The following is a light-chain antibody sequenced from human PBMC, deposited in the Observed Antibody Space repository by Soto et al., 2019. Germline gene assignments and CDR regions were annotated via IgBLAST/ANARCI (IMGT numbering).Light chain of an antibody. V-gene: IGLV2-14*01. J-gene: IGLJ1*01. Sequence: QSALTQPASLSGSPGQSITISCTGTSSDIGAYDYVSWYRQHPGKAPKLMIYQVSRRPSGVSNRFFGSKSGNTASLAISGLQPEDEADYYCSSYTTTSNYVFGTGTKVTVL. CDR1: SSDIGAYDY. CDR2: QVS. CDR3: SSYTTTSNYV.